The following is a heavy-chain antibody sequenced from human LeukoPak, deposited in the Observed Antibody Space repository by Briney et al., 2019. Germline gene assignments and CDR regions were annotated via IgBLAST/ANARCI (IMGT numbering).Heavy chain of an antibody. D-gene: IGHD3-3*01. Sequence: SETLSXXCAXSGXXISSGGYXWSWIRQPPGKGLEWIGYTYHSGSTYYNPSLKSRVTISVDRSKNQFSLKLSSVTAADTAVYYCARSSEWPKTFDYWGQGTLVTVSS. J-gene: IGHJ4*02. CDR3: ARSSEWPKTFDY. V-gene: IGHV4-30-2*01. CDR2: TYHSGST. CDR1: GXXISSGGYX.